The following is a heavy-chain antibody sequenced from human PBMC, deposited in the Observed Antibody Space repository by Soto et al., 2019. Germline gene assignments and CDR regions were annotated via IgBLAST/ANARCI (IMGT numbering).Heavy chain of an antibody. CDR1: GGTFSSYA. CDR3: AERSGSCYGCGGMDV. J-gene: IGHJ6*02. V-gene: IGHV1-69*13. Sequence: SVKVSCKASGGTFSSYAISWVRQAPGQGLEWMGGIIPIFGTANYVQKFQGRVTITADESTSTAYMELSSLRSEDTAVYYCAERSGSCYGCGGMDVWGQGTTVTVSS. CDR2: IIPIFGTA. D-gene: IGHD2-15*01.